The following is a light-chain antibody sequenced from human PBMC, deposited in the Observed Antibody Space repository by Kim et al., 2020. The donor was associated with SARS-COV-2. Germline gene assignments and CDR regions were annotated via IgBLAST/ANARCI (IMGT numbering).Light chain of an antibody. Sequence: GKTVTISCTRSSGSIASNYVQWYQQRPGSSPTTVIYEDNERPSGVPVRFSGSIDSSSNSASLTISGLKAEDEADYYCQSYDSNIGVFGGGTKLTVL. CDR2: EDN. CDR3: QSYDSNIGV. V-gene: IGLV6-57*01. CDR1: SGSIASNY. J-gene: IGLJ3*02.